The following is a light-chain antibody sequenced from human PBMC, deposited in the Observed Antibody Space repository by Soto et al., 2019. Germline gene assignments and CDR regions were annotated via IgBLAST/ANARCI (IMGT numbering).Light chain of an antibody. Sequence: DIVMTQSPLSLPVTPGEPASISCRSSQSLLHSNGYNYLDWYLQKPGQSPQLLIYLGSNPASGVPDRFSGSGSGTDFTLNISRVEAEDVGVYYCMQALQTPWTFGQGTKVEIK. CDR1: QSLLHSNGYNY. J-gene: IGKJ1*01. CDR2: LGS. CDR3: MQALQTPWT. V-gene: IGKV2-28*01.